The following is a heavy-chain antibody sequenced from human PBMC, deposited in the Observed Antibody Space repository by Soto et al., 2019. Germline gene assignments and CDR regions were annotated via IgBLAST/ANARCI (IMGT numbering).Heavy chain of an antibody. V-gene: IGHV4-34*01. D-gene: IGHD2-8*02. CDR2: INHSGST. CDR3: ARDKITGLFDY. Sequence: TQSVTWAVEYGSSIDSCGPRIRQPPGTGLEWIGEINHSGSTNYNPSLKSRVTISVDTSKNQFSLKLTSVTAADTAVYYCARDKITGLFDYWGQGTLVTVSS. CDR1: YGSSIDSC. J-gene: IGHJ4*02.